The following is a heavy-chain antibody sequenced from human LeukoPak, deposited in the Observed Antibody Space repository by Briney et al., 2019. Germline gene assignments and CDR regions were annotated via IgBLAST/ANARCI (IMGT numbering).Heavy chain of an antibody. D-gene: IGHD1-7*01. CDR2: FDPGDGEA. CDR1: GYSLTELS. CDR3: ETLRENYNTGYFDY. J-gene: IGHJ4*02. Sequence: GASVKVSCKVSGYSLTELSMHCVRQAPGKGLEWRGGFDPGDGEAIYAQKFQRRVSMTEDTSTNTTYMEVSSLRSEDTAVYYCETLRENYNTGYFDYWGQGTVVTV. V-gene: IGHV1-24*01.